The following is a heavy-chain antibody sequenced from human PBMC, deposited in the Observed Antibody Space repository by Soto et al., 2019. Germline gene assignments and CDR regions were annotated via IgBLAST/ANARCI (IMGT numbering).Heavy chain of an antibody. Sequence: EVQLVESGGGLVQPGGSLRLSCAASGFTVSSNYMSWVRQAPGKGLEWVSVIYSGGSTYYADSVKGRFTISRDNSKNTLHLQMNRLRAEDTAVYYCARDRIPTGMDVWGQGTTVTVSS. CDR1: GFTVSSNY. J-gene: IGHJ6*02. CDR3: ARDRIPTGMDV. CDR2: IYSGGST. V-gene: IGHV3-66*01.